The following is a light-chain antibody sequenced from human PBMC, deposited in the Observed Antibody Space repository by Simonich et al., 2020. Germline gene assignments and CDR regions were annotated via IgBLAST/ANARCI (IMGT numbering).Light chain of an antibody. CDR2: LNSDGSH. Sequence: QLVLTQSPSASASLGASVKLTCTLSSGHSSYAIAWQQQQPEKGPRYLMKLNSDGSHSKGDGIPDRFSGSSSGAERYLTISSLQSEDEADYYCQTWGTGYWVFGGGTKLTVL. CDR3: QTWGTGYWV. J-gene: IGLJ3*02. CDR1: SGHSSYA. V-gene: IGLV4-69*01.